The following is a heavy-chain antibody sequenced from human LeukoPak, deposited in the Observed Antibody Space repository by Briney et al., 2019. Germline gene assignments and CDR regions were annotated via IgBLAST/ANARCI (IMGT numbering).Heavy chain of an antibody. V-gene: IGHV4-30-4*01. CDR2: IFHSGST. CDR3: ASISGYCSSTSCAPGAFDI. CDR1: GASISHDYHF. J-gene: IGHJ3*02. D-gene: IGHD2-2*01. Sequence: PSQTLSLTCTVSGASISHDYHFWSWIRQPPEKGLEFIGYIFHSGSTYYNPSLKSRVTISVDTSKNQFSLKLSSVTAADTAVYYCASISGYCSSTSCAPGAFDIWGQGTMVTVSS.